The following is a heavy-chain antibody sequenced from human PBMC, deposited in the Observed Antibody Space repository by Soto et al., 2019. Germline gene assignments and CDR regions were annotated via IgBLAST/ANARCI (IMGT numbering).Heavy chain of an antibody. CDR3: ATDGATQVWRLWFLDL. D-gene: IGHD3-22*01. CDR1: GFTFRNYA. Sequence: QVQLVESGGGVVQPGRSLRLSCAVSGFTFRNYAMHWVRQAPGKGLEWVAIVSHDGNNQYYADSAKGGFTIFRDNSENTLYLNMNTRPTEDTAVFYCATDGATQVWRLWFLDLWGRGTRVTVSS. J-gene: IGHJ2*01. CDR2: VSHDGNNQ. V-gene: IGHV3-30-3*01.